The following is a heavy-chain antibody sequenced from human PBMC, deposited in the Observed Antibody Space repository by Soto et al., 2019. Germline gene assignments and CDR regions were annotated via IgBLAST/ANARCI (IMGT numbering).Heavy chain of an antibody. D-gene: IGHD3-3*01. CDR3: ARIVGYDFWSGYLYYFDY. Sequence: SETLSLTCTVSGGSISSYYWSWIRQPPGKGLEWIGYIYYSGSTNYNPSLKSRVTISVDTSKNQFSLKLSSVTAADTAVYYCARIVGYDFWSGYLYYFDYWGQGTLVTVSS. CDR2: IYYSGST. CDR1: GGSISSYY. V-gene: IGHV4-59*01. J-gene: IGHJ4*02.